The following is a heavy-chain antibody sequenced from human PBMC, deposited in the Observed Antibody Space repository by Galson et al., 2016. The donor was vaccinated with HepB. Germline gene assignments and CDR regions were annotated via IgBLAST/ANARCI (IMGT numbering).Heavy chain of an antibody. CDR2: IYSSGST. D-gene: IGHD2-2*01. Sequence: TLSLTCTVSGDSISSYYWSWIRQPAGKGLEWIGRIYSSGSTNYNPSLKSRVTMPVDTSKNQFSLKLSSVTGADTAVYYCARTIVSAARGAFDIWGQGTMGTVSS. CDR3: ARTIVSAARGAFDI. V-gene: IGHV4-4*07. CDR1: GDSISSYY. J-gene: IGHJ3*02.